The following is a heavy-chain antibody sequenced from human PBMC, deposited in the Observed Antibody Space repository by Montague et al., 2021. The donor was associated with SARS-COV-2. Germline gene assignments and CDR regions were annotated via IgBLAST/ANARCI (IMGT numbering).Heavy chain of an antibody. CDR2: ITSSGSTI. CDR1: GFTFGSYE. CDR3: ARDLRDYDILTGYL. Sequence: SLRLSCAASGFTFGSYEMNWVRQAPGKGLEWVSYITSSGSTIYYADSVKGRFTISRDNAKNSLFLQMNSLRAEDTAVYYCARDLRDYDILTGYLWGQGTLVTVS. J-gene: IGHJ4*02. D-gene: IGHD3-9*01. V-gene: IGHV3-48*03.